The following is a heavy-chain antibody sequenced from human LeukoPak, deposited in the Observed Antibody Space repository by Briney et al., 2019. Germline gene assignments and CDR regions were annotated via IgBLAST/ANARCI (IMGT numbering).Heavy chain of an antibody. V-gene: IGHV4-59*01. Sequence: SETLSLTCTVSGGSISSYYWSWIRQPPGKGLEWIGYIYYSGSTNYNPSLKSRVTVSLDTSKNQFSLKLSSVTAADTAVYYCARSIYGSGNYYNAYYYYMDVWGKGTTVTISS. CDR1: GGSISSYY. CDR3: ARSIYGSGNYYNAYYYYMDV. J-gene: IGHJ6*03. CDR2: IYYSGST. D-gene: IGHD3-10*01.